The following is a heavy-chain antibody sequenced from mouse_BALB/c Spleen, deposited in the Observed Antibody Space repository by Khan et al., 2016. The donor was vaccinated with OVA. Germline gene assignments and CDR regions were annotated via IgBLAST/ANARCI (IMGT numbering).Heavy chain of an antibody. CDR2: INYSGST. CDR1: GYSITSEYA. CDR3: TRKDYYDYDPFPY. V-gene: IGHV3-2*02. J-gene: IGHJ3*01. D-gene: IGHD2-4*01. Sequence: VQLKESGPGLVKPSQSLSLTCTVTGYSITSEYAWNWIRQFPENKLEWMGYINYSGSTRFNPSLKSRTSITRDTSKNQFFLQLNSVTTEDTATYYCTRKDYYDYDPFPYWGQGTLVTVSA.